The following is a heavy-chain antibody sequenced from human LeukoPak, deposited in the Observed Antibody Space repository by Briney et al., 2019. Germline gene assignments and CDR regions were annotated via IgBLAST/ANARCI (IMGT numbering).Heavy chain of an antibody. CDR1: GYTFTGYY. J-gene: IGHJ4*02. Sequence: ASVKVSRKASGYTFTGYYMHWVRQAPGQGLDWMGWINPNSGGTNYAQKFQGRVTMTRDTSISTAYMELSRLRSDDTAVYYCARGYSSGWNPEFDYWGQGTLVTVSS. D-gene: IGHD6-19*01. CDR3: ARGYSSGWNPEFDY. V-gene: IGHV1-2*02. CDR2: INPNSGGT.